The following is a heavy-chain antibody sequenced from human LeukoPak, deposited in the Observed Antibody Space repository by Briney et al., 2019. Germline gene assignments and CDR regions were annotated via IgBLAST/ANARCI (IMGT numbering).Heavy chain of an antibody. CDR2: IYYSGST. D-gene: IGHD3-10*01. CDR1: GGSISSSSYY. J-gene: IGHJ6*02. V-gene: IGHV4-39*01. Sequence: SETLSLTCTVSGGSISSSSYYWGWIRQPRGKGLEWIGSIYYSGSTYYNPSLKSRVTISVDTSKNQFSMKLSSVTAADTAVYYCAKTWDYYGSGSFPYYYGMDVWGQGTTVTVSS. CDR3: AKTWDYYGSGSFPYYYGMDV.